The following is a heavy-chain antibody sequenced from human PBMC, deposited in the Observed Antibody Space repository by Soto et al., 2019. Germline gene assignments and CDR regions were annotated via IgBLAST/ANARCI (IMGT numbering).Heavy chain of an antibody. D-gene: IGHD2-21*02. CDR2: MHYSGSI. J-gene: IGHJ6*02. Sequence: PSETLSLTCTVSGGSISYEYYHWTWIRKSPGKGLEWIGYMHYSGSIIYSPSFKSRVTISVDTSKNQFSLQLSSVTAADTAVYFCAREDDGGDRDYYGLDVWGQGTTVTVSS. CDR3: AREDDGGDRDYYGLDV. CDR1: GGSISYEYYH. V-gene: IGHV4-30-4*08.